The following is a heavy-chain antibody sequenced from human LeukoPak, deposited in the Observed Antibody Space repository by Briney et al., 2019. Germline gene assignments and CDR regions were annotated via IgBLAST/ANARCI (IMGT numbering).Heavy chain of an antibody. CDR1: GGSISSGSYY. V-gene: IGHV4-39*07. J-gene: IGHJ1*01. CDR3: ARGMWQQSTRSFQH. D-gene: IGHD6-13*01. CDR2: IYYSGST. Sequence: SQTLSLTCTVSGGSISSGSYYWGWVRQPPGKGLEWIGSIYYSGSTYYNPSLKSRVTISVDTSKNQFSLKLSSVTAADTAVYYCARGMWQQSTRSFQHWGQGTLVTVSS.